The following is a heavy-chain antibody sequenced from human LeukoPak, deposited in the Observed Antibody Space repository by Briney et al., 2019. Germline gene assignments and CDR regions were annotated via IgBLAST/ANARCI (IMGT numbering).Heavy chain of an antibody. D-gene: IGHD2-15*01. Sequence: PSETLSLTCTVSGDSMSGKYWNWLRQPAGKGLEWIGRIYPTGTTNYNPSLESRVTMSIDTSKNQFSLRLSSVTTADTAVYYCGSQDCCHPSCSVAWFDPRGQGALVTVSS. V-gene: IGHV4-4*07. CDR3: GSQDCCHPSCSVAWFDP. CDR2: IYPTGTT. J-gene: IGHJ5*02. CDR1: GDSMSGKY.